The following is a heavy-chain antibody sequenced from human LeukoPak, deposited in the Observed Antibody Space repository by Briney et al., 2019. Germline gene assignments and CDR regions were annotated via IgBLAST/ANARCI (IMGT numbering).Heavy chain of an antibody. D-gene: IGHD2-8*01. CDR1: GYTFTSYD. Sequence: ASVKVSCKASGYTFTSYDINWVRQATGQGLEWMGCMNPNSGNIGYAQKFQGRFTTTRHTSISTLYMELSSLRSEDTAVYYCARGVYVSEWYLPRWFDTWGQGALVTVSS. CDR3: ARGVYVSEWYLPRWFDT. CDR2: MNPNSGNI. V-gene: IGHV1-8*01. J-gene: IGHJ5*02.